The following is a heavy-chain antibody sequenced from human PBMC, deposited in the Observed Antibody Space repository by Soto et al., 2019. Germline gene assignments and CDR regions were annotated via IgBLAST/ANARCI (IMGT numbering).Heavy chain of an antibody. D-gene: IGHD1-20*01. J-gene: IGHJ4*02. Sequence: SETLSLTCTISGGSISSYSWTWIRQPPGKGLEWIGYIYNSGRTNYNPSLKSRVTISVDTSNNQFSLKLSSVSAADTAVYYCAREITPQFFDLWGPGTLVTVSS. V-gene: IGHV4-59*01. CDR3: AREITPQFFDL. CDR1: GGSISSYS. CDR2: IYNSGRT.